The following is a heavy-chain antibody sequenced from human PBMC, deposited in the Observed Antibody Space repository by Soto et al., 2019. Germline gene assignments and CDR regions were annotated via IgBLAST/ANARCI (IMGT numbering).Heavy chain of an antibody. CDR1: GFTFSSYA. J-gene: IGHJ6*02. D-gene: IGHD6-19*01. Sequence: EVQLLESGGGLVQPGGSLRLSCAASGFTFSSYAMSWVRQAPGKGLEWVSAISGSGGSTYYADSVKGRFTISRDNSKNTLYLQMNSLRAEDTAVYYCAKRDLSSGWNRRNYYYYGMDVWGQGTTVTVSS. V-gene: IGHV3-23*01. CDR3: AKRDLSSGWNRRNYYYYGMDV. CDR2: ISGSGGST.